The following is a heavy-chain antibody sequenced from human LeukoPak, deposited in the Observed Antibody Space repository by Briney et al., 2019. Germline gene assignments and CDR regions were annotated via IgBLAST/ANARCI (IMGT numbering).Heavy chain of an antibody. CDR2: SSSSGSYI. J-gene: IGHJ4*02. CDR1: GFTFSNFE. D-gene: IGHD2-15*01. Sequence: GGSLRLSCAASGFTFSNFEMNWVCQAQGKGLEWVSYSSSSGSYIYYADSVKGRFTISRDNAKNSLYLQMNSLRAEDTAVYYCARDPACSGGSCWRYFDYWGQGTLVTVSS. CDR3: ARDPACSGGSCWRYFDY. V-gene: IGHV3-21*05.